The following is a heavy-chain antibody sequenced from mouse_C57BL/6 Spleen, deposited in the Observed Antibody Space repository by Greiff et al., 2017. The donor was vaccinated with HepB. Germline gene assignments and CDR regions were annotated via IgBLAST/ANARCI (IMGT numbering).Heavy chain of an antibody. V-gene: IGHV3-6*01. J-gene: IGHJ3*01. CDR3: ARDRYYGSSYGFPFAY. D-gene: IGHD1-1*01. Sequence: EVQLQESGPGLVKPSQSLSLTCSVTGYSITSGYYWNWIRQFPGNKLEWMGYISYDGSNNYNPSLKNRISITRDTSKNQFFLKLNSVTTEDTATYYCARDRYYGSSYGFPFAYWGQGTLVTVSA. CDR1: GYSITSGYY. CDR2: ISYDGSN.